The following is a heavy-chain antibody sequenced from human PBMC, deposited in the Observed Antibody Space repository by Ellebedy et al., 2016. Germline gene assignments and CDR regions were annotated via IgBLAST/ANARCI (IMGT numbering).Heavy chain of an antibody. CDR1: GFTFSDHY. D-gene: IGHD4-17*01. CDR3: VRVQYGDSLD. CDR2: SINKVDWHTT. Sequence: GESLNISXAASGFTFSDHYMDWVRQAPGKGLEWVGRSINKVDWHTTEYAASVKGRFTISRDNSQNSLYLQMNSLKTEDTAVYYCVRVQYGDSLDWGQGTLVTVSS. V-gene: IGHV3-72*01. J-gene: IGHJ4*02.